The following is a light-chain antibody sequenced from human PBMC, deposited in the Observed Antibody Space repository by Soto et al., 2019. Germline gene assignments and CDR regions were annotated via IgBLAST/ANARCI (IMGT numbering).Light chain of an antibody. J-gene: IGLJ2*01. CDR3: AAWDDRLNGPL. Sequence: QAVVTQPPSASGTPGQRATISCSGGYSNIGGNTVNWYQQVPGTAPKLLIYNDNRRPSGVPDRFSGSKSGTSASLAISGLQSEDEADYSCAAWDDRLNGPLFGGGTKLTVL. V-gene: IGLV1-44*01. CDR2: NDN. CDR1: YSNIGGNT.